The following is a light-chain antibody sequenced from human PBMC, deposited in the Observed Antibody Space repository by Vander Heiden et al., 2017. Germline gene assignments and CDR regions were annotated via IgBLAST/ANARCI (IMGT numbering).Light chain of an antibody. V-gene: IGKV1-39*01. J-gene: IGKJ1*01. Sequence: DIQMTQSPSSLSASVGDRVTITCQASQSISSYLNWYQQKPGKAPKLLIYDASSLQSGVPSRFSGSGSGTDFTFTISSLQPEDFATYYCQQDYSTWPFGQGTKVEIK. CDR2: DAS. CDR1: QSISSY. CDR3: QQDYSTWP.